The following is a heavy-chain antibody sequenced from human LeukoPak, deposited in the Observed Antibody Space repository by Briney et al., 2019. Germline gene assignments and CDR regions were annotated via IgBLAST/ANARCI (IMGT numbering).Heavy chain of an antibody. D-gene: IGHD3-22*01. CDR2: ISSSGSTI. CDR3: ARDDNYYYYYMDV. V-gene: IGHV3-11*04. CDR1: GFTFSDYY. J-gene: IGHJ6*03. Sequence: GGSLRLSCAASGFTFSDYYMSWIRQAPGKGLVWGSYISSSGSTIYYADSVKGRYTISRDNAKNSLYLQMNSLRAEDTAVYYCARDDNYYYYYMDVWGKGTTVTVSS.